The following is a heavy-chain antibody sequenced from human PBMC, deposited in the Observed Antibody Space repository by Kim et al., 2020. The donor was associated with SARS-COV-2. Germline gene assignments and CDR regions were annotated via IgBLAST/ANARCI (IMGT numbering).Heavy chain of an antibody. V-gene: IGHV3-23*01. CDR3: AKDHIVVVPAAPYYYYGMDV. J-gene: IGHJ6*02. Sequence: GGSLRLSCAASGFTFSSYAMSWVRQAPGKGLEWVSAISGSGGSTYYADSVKGRFTISRDNSKNTLYLQMNSLRAEDTAVYYCAKDHIVVVPAAPYYYYGMDVWGQGTTVTVSS. CDR2: ISGSGGST. D-gene: IGHD2-2*01. CDR1: GFTFSSYA.